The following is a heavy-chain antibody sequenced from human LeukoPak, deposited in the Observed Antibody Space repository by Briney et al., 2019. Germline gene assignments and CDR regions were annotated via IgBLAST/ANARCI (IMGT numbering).Heavy chain of an antibody. D-gene: IGHD4-23*01. Sequence: GGSLRLSCAASGFTFSSYGMHWVRQAPGKGLEWVAFIRYDGNNKYYADSVRGRFTISRDNSKNTLYLQMNSLRAEDTAVYYCANGDYGGPKPGFDYWGQGTLVTVSS. CDR1: GFTFSSYG. J-gene: IGHJ4*02. CDR2: IRYDGNNK. CDR3: ANGDYGGPKPGFDY. V-gene: IGHV3-30*02.